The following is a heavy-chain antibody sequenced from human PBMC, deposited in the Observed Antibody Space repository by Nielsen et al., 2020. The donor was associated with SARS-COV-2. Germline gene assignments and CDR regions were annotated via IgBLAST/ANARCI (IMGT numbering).Heavy chain of an antibody. D-gene: IGHD6-13*01. CDR3: ARDIAAAGTGFDY. Sequence: GSLRLSCTVSGGSISSSSYYWGWIRQPPGKGLEWIGSIYYSGSTYYNPSLKSRVTISVDTSKNQFSLKLSSVTAADTAVYYCARDIAAAGTGFDYWGQGTLVTVSS. J-gene: IGHJ4*02. CDR2: IYYSGST. CDR1: GGSISSSSYY. V-gene: IGHV4-39*07.